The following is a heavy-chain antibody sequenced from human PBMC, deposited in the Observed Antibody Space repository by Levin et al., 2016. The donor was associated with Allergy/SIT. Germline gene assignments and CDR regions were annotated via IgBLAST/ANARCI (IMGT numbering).Heavy chain of an antibody. CDR3: VKDSLAIYYYYGMDV. Sequence: ADSVKGRFTISRDNAKNSLYLQMNSLRAEDTAIYYCVKDSLAIYYYYGMDVWGQGTTVTVSS. J-gene: IGHJ6*02. V-gene: IGHV3-11*01.